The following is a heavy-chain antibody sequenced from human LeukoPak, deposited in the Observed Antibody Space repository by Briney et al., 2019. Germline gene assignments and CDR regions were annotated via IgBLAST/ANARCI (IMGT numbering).Heavy chain of an antibody. V-gene: IGHV1-46*01. CDR2: INPSGGST. CDR1: GYTFTSYY. D-gene: IGHD6-13*01. Sequence: ASVKVSCKASGYTFTSYYMHWVRQAPGQGLEWMGIINPSGGSTSYAQKFPGRVTMTRDTSTSTVYMELSSLRSEDTAVYYCARDTHSSSWYDWYFDLWGRGTLVTVSS. CDR3: ARDTHSSSWYDWYFDL. J-gene: IGHJ2*01.